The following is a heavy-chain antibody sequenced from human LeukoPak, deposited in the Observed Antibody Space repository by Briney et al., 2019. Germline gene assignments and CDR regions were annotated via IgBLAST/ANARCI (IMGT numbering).Heavy chain of an antibody. CDR2: INAHNGNA. V-gene: IGHV1-2*02. CDR1: GYTFTGYY. Sequence: ASVKVSCKASGYTFTGYYMHWVRQAPGQGLEWMGWINAHNGNAYPAQQFQDRVTMTRDTTTSTAYMEVRSLKSDDTAVYYCARGGVLLLPDDPWGQGTPVTVSS. CDR3: ARGGVLLLPDDP. J-gene: IGHJ5*02. D-gene: IGHD3-3*01.